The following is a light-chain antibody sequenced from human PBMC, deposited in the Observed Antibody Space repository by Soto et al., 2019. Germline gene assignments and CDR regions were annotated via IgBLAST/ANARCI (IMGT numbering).Light chain of an antibody. V-gene: IGKV1-33*01. CDR1: RAINNY. Sequence: DIQMTQSPSTRSASVGDRITISCQASRAINNYLNWYQQKPGKAPKLLIYDASNLETGVPSRFSGGGSGTGFALIISSLQPEDVAVYYCQQYYNTPLTFGGGTKVEIK. CDR2: DAS. CDR3: QQYYNTPLT. J-gene: IGKJ4*01.